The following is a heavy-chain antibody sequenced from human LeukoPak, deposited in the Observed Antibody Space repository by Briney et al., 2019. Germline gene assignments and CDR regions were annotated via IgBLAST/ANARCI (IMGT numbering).Heavy chain of an antibody. CDR1: GYTFTGYY. CDR2: INPNSGGT. Sequence: ASVKVSCKASGYTFTGYYMHWVRQAPGQGLEWMGWINPNSGGTNYAQKFQGRVTMTRDTSISTAYMELSRLRSDDTAVYYCARVRGYVWGSHRYTSLFDYWGQGTLVTVSS. CDR3: ARVRGYVWGSHRYTSLFDY. J-gene: IGHJ4*02. V-gene: IGHV1-2*02. D-gene: IGHD3-16*02.